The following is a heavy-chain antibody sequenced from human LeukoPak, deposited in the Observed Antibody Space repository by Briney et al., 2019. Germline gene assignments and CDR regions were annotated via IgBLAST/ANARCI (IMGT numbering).Heavy chain of an antibody. CDR1: GGTFSSYA. D-gene: IGHD6-19*01. J-gene: IGHJ3*02. Sequence: SAKVSCKASGGTFSSYAISWVRQAPGQGLEWMGGIIPIFGTANYAQKFQGRVTITADESTSTAYMELSSLRSEDTAVYYCARILEKVGWIYDAFDIWGQGTMVTVSS. CDR3: ARILEKVGWIYDAFDI. CDR2: IIPIFGTA. V-gene: IGHV1-69*13.